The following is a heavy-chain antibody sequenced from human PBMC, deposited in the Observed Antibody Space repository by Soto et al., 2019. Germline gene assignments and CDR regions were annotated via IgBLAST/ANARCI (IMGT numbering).Heavy chain of an antibody. CDR2: IDSSSRII. CDR1: GFTFSDYY. Sequence: QVQLVESGGGLVKPGGSLRLSCAASGFTFSDYYMSWIRQAPGKGLEWLSYIDSSSRIIYYADSVKGRFTISRDNAKNSLYLQMNSLRTEDTAVYCCVRDGEGALDFDFWGQGTLVTVSS. J-gene: IGHJ4*02. CDR3: VRDGEGALDFDF. V-gene: IGHV3-11*01. D-gene: IGHD1-26*01.